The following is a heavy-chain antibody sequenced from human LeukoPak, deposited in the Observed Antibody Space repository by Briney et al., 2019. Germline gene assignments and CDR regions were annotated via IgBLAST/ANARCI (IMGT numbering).Heavy chain of an antibody. Sequence: ASVKVSCKVSGYTLTELSMHWVRQAPGKGLEWMGGFDPEDGETIYAQKFQGRVTITRNTSISTAYMELSSLRSEDTAVYYCARAQTYYDFWSGYLGGGHYYYYMDVWGKGTTVTVSS. D-gene: IGHD3-3*01. CDR2: FDPEDGET. CDR1: GYTLTELS. J-gene: IGHJ6*03. CDR3: ARAQTYYDFWSGYLGGGHYYYYMDV. V-gene: IGHV1-24*01.